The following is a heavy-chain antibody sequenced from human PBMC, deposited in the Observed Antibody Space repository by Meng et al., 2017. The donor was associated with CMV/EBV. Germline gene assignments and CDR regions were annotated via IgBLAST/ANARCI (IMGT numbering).Heavy chain of an antibody. Sequence: ASVKVSCKASGYTFTGYYMHWVRQAPGQGLEWMGWINPNSGGTNYAQKFQGRVTMTRDTSISTAYMELSRLRSDDTAVYYCARDIKGSSTSCPAHWGQGTLVTVSP. CDR3: ARDIKGSSTSCPAH. D-gene: IGHD2-2*01. V-gene: IGHV1-2*02. CDR2: INPNSGGT. J-gene: IGHJ4*02. CDR1: GYTFTGYY.